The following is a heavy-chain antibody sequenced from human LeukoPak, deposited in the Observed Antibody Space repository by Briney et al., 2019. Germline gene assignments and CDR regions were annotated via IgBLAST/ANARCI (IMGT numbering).Heavy chain of an antibody. Sequence: GASVKVSCKASGYTFTGYYMHWVRQAPGQGLEWMGWINPNSGGTNYAQKFQGRVTMTRDTSISTAYMELSRLRSDDTAVYYCARGRLRYSSGGSHAFDIWGQGTMVTVSS. CDR3: ARGRLRYSSGGSHAFDI. D-gene: IGHD6-19*01. V-gene: IGHV1-2*02. CDR1: GYTFTGYY. J-gene: IGHJ3*02. CDR2: INPNSGGT.